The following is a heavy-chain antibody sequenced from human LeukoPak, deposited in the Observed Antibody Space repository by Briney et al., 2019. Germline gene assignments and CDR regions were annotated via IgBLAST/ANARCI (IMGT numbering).Heavy chain of an antibody. V-gene: IGHV3-7*01. CDR2: MNEYGSEI. Sequence: GGSLRLSCSVSGFIFRDFSMSWVRQAPGKGLEWVAKMNEYGSEIFYVDSVKGRFTISRDNGKNSLYLQMNRLGAEDTAVYYCARPRGCGSSRCNNFDYWGQGTLVTVSS. CDR3: ARPRGCGSSRCNNFDY. J-gene: IGHJ4*02. D-gene: IGHD2-2*01. CDR1: GFIFRDFS.